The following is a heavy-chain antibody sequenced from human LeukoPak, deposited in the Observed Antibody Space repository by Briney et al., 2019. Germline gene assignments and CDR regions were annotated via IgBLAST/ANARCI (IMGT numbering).Heavy chain of an antibody. CDR1: GGSFSGYY. D-gene: IGHD2-2*01. V-gene: IGHV4-34*01. CDR2: INHSGST. Sequence: PSETLSFTCAAYGGSFSGYYWSWIRQPPGKGLEWIGEINHSGSTNYNPSLKSRVTISVDTSKNQFSLKLSSVTAADTAVYYCARGVGKYQLRGFDPWGQGTLVTVSS. CDR3: ARGVGKYQLRGFDP. J-gene: IGHJ5*02.